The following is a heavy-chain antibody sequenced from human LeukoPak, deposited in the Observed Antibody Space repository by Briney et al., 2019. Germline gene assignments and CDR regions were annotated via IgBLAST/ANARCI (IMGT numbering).Heavy chain of an antibody. D-gene: IGHD1-26*01. J-gene: IGHJ3*02. CDR3: ASFSGSYSDAFDI. CDR2: ISYDGSNK. V-gene: IGHV3-30*03. CDR1: GFTFSSYG. Sequence: GGSLRLSCAASGFTFSSYGMHWVRQAPGKGLEWVAVISYDGSNKYYADSVKGRFTISRDNAKNSLYLQMNSLRAEDTAVYYCASFSGSYSDAFDIWGQGTMVTVSS.